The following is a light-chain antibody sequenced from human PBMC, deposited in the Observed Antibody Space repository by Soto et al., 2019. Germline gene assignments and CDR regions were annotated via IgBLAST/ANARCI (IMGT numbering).Light chain of an antibody. Sequence: DIQMTQFPPSSSASIGDRVIITCRPSQSIGRYLNWYQQKPRKAPNLLIYATSTLYTGVPSRFSGSVSGRNFSLTISGLQPEDFATYYCQHSYSTPWTCGQGTKV. CDR1: QSIGRY. CDR3: QHSYSTPWT. CDR2: ATS. J-gene: IGKJ1*01. V-gene: IGKV1-39*01.